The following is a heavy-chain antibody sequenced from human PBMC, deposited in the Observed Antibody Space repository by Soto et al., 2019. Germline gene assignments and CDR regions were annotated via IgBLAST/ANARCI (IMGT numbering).Heavy chain of an antibody. CDR3: AREEESSGYAGTFQH. J-gene: IGHJ1*01. V-gene: IGHV3-30-3*01. CDR1: GFTFSGYV. D-gene: IGHD3-22*01. CDR2: ISHDGNK. Sequence: QVQLVESGGDVVQPGRSLRLSCAASGFTFSGYVFHWVRQTPGKGLEWVGLISHDGNKQYADSVKDRFTISRDNSRNELYLQMNSLRPEDTALYYCAREEESSGYAGTFQHWGQGTLVPVSP.